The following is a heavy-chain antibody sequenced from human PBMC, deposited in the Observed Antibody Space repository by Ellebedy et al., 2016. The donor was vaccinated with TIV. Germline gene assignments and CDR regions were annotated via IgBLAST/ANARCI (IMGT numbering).Heavy chain of an antibody. CDR2: IYQTEST. J-gene: IGHJ5*02. CDR1: GFSISSGYY. Sequence: SETLSLTXSVSGFSISSGYYWAWIRQSPGRGLEWMTTIYQTESTYYNPSLKSRLTASVDMSKNQFSLHLRSVTAADSAVYYCARGTDWFDPWGSGILVTVSS. CDR3: ARGTDWFDP. V-gene: IGHV4-38-2*02.